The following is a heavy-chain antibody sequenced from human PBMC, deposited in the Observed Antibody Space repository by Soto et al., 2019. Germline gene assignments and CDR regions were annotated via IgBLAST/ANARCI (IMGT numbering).Heavy chain of an antibody. CDR3: ARAGLEWSYNWFDP. Sequence: QVQLQESGPGLVKPSQTLSLTCTVSGGSISSGDYDWSWIRQPPGKGLEWIGYIYYSGSTYYNPSLQSRVTKSVDTSKTQFSLKLSAVTAADTAVYYCARAGLEWSYNWFDPWGKGTLVTVSS. CDR2: IYYSGST. J-gene: IGHJ5*02. V-gene: IGHV4-30-4*01. D-gene: IGHD3-3*01. CDR1: GGSISSGDYD.